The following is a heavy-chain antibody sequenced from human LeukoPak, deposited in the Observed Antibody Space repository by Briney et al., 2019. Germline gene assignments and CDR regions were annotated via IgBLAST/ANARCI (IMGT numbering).Heavy chain of an antibody. CDR2: IRYDGSNK. Sequence: GGSLRLSCAASGFTFSSYGTHWVRQAPGKGLGWGACIRYDGSNKYYADSVKGRFTISRDNSKNTLYLQMNSLRAEDTAVYYCVRAIILAAWGYWLDPWGQGTLVTVSS. D-gene: IGHD2-2*01. J-gene: IGHJ5*02. V-gene: IGHV3-30*02. CDR3: VRAIILAAWGYWLDP. CDR1: GFTFSSYG.